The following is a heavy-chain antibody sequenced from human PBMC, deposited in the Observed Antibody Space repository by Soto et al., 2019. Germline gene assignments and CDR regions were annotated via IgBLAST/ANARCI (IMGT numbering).Heavy chain of an antibody. D-gene: IGHD1-20*01. J-gene: IGHJ5*02. CDR3: ASLKVSKSYWFDP. CDR1: GFTFSSYS. Sequence: SGFTFSSYSMNWVRQAPGKGLEWVSYISSSSSTIYYADSVKGRFTISRDNAKNSLYLQMNSLRDEDTAVYYCASLKVSKSYWFDPWGQGTLVTVSS. CDR2: ISSSSSTI. V-gene: IGHV3-48*02.